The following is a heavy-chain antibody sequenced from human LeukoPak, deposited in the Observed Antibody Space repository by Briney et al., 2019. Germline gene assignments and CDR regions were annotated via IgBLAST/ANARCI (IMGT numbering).Heavy chain of an antibody. V-gene: IGHV3-7*01. CDR2: IKQDGSEK. CDR3: ARDQRLAAMDV. Sequence: GGSMRLSCAASGFTFSSYWMSWVRQAPGKGLEWVANIKQDGSEKYYVDSVKGRFTIARDNAKNALYLQMNSMRAEDTAVYYCARDQRLAAMDVWGKGTTVTVPS. J-gene: IGHJ6*03. D-gene: IGHD3-16*01. CDR1: GFTFSSYW.